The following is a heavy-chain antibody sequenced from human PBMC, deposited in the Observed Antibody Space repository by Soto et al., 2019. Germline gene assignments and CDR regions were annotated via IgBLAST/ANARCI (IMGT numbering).Heavy chain of an antibody. V-gene: IGHV3-33*01. CDR2: IWYDGSNQ. Sequence: GGSLRLSCAPSGFTFSTYGMHWVRRAPGEGLGWVAVIWYDGSNQYYADSVKGRFTISRDNSKNMLYLQMNSLRAEDTAVYYCARDLGAFNYGSAYFDYWGQGTPVTVSS. D-gene: IGHD3-10*01. CDR3: ARDLGAFNYGSAYFDY. J-gene: IGHJ4*02. CDR1: GFTFSTYG.